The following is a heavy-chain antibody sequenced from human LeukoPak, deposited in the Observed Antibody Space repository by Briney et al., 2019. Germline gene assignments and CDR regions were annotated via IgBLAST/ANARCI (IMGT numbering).Heavy chain of an antibody. CDR2: ISGSGDNNDNT. D-gene: IGHD6-13*01. CDR3: AKSGSTSWYLDY. CDR1: GFTFSVYA. V-gene: IGHV3-23*01. Sequence: GGSLRLSCAASGFTFSVYAMSWVRQAPGKGLEWVSAISGSGDNNDNTYYADSVEGQFTISRDNSKNTLYLQMSSLRAEDAAVYYCAKSGSTSWYLDYWGQGTLVTVSS. J-gene: IGHJ4*02.